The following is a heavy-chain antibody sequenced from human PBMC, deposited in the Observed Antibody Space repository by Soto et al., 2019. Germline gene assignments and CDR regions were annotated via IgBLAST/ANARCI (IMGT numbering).Heavy chain of an antibody. J-gene: IGHJ4*02. CDR2: MPANSGCT. V-gene: IGHV3-23*01. Sequence: QPEGTLRRSCSPSGFTFSSYAMVWFRQPPGQGMGRLSTMPANSGCTAYVDSVKGRLTISRDNSKSILYLQMNSLRVEDTAAYYCAKSPEWPNRYFNYWGRGPLVTGSS. CDR1: GFTFSSYA. D-gene: IGHD3-3*01. CDR3: AKSPEWPNRYFNY.